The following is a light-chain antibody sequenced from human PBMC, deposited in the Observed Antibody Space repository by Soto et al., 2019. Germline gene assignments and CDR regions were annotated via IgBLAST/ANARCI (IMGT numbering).Light chain of an antibody. V-gene: IGKV1-16*02. CDR3: QQYNRYPRT. CDR2: AAS. J-gene: IGKJ1*01. Sequence: DIQMTQSPSSLSASVRDRVTITCRASQPIKTDLCWFQQKGAKAPKYLLYAASSLQSGVPSKFSGSVSGTEFTLTISNVHLEYFATYYCQQYNRYPRTFGQGTRVELK. CDR1: QPIKTD.